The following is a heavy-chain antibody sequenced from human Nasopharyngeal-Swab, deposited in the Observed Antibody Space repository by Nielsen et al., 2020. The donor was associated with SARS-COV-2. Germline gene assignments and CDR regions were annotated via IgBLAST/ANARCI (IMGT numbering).Heavy chain of an antibody. CDR2: IIPIFGTA. D-gene: IGHD6-13*01. CDR3: ARDSSCCGDAFDI. J-gene: IGHJ3*02. V-gene: IGHV1-69*06. CDR1: GGTFSSYA. Sequence: SVKVSCKASGGTFSSYAISWVRQAPGQGLEWMGGIIPIFGTANYAQKFQGRVTITADKSTSTAYMELSSLRSEDTAVYYCARDSSCCGDAFDIWGQGTMVTVSS.